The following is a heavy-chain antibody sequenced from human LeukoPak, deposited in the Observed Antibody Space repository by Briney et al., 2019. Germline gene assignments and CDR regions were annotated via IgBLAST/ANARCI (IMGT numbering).Heavy chain of an antibody. D-gene: IGHD5-24*01. CDR1: GGSISSYY. V-gene: IGHV4-59*01. CDR3: ARGRDGYNLSYFDY. CDR2: IYYGGST. Sequence: SETLSLTCTVSGGSISSYYWSWIRQPPGKGLEWIGYIYYGGSTNYNPSLKSRVTISVDTSKNQFSLKLSSVTAADTAVYYCARGRDGYNLSYFDYWGQGTLVTVSS. J-gene: IGHJ4*02.